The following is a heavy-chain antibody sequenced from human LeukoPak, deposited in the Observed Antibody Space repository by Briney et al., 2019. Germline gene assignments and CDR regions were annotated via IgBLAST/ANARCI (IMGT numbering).Heavy chain of an antibody. Sequence: GGSLRLSCAASGFTFRTYTMSWVRQAPGKGLEWVSVISGSGDNTYYADSVKGRFTISRDNSKNALYLQMNSLRAEDTAVYYCARDRVGATDYWGQGTLVTVSS. CDR1: GFTFRTYT. CDR2: ISGSGDNT. V-gene: IGHV3-23*01. D-gene: IGHD1-26*01. CDR3: ARDRVGATDY. J-gene: IGHJ4*02.